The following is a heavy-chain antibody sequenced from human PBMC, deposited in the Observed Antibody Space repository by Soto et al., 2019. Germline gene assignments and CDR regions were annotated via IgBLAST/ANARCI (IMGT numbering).Heavy chain of an antibody. CDR3: ARSLRHDLVTMVRGESFRFDP. Sequence: QVQLVQSGAEVKKPGSSVKVSCKASGGTFSSYPISWVRQAPGQGLAWMGRIITILGIANYPPKLQGRVTITADKATSTAYSGLSRLRSEDTAVYYCARSLRHDLVTMVRGESFRFDPWGQGTLVPGSS. CDR1: GGTFSSYP. CDR2: IITILGIA. J-gene: IGHJ5*02. V-gene: IGHV1-69*02. D-gene: IGHD3-10*01.